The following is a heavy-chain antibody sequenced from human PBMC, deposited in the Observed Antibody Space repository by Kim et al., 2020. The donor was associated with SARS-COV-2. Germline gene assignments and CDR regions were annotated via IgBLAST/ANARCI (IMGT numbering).Heavy chain of an antibody. Sequence: SETLSLTCTVSGYSISSGYYWGWIRQPPGKGLEWIGSIYHSGSTYYNPSLKSRVTISVDTSKNQFSLKLSSVTAADTAVYYCARVVVVVVAATRGWFDPWGQGTLVTVSS. J-gene: IGHJ5*02. CDR2: IYHSGST. CDR1: GYSISSGYY. D-gene: IGHD2-15*01. V-gene: IGHV4-38-2*02. CDR3: ARVVVVVVAATRGWFDP.